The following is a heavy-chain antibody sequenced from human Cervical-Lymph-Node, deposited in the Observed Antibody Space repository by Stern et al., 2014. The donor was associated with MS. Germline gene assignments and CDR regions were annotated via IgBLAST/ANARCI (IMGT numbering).Heavy chain of an antibody. J-gene: IGHJ6*02. CDR3: ARPRRPYFFRGNHHYYGMDV. V-gene: IGHV3-30*03. CDR2: MSYDGSNE. D-gene: IGHD2/OR15-2a*01. Sequence: QVQLVESGGGVVQPGRSLRLSCAASGFTFSSYDMHWVRQAPGTGLEWVTLMSYDGSNEYYANSVQSRFTISRDNSKNKVYLQMHSLRPEDTAVYYCARPRRPYFFRGNHHYYGMDVWGQGTRVSVSS. CDR1: GFTFSSYD.